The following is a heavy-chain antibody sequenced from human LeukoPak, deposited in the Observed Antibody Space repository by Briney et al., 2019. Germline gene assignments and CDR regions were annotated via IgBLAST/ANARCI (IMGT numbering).Heavy chain of an antibody. D-gene: IGHD2-21*01. CDR1: GFTFSNAW. J-gene: IGHJ4*02. V-gene: IGHV3-15*01. Sequence: PGRSLRLSCAASGFTFSNAWMSWVRQAPGKGLEWVGRIKSKTDGGTTDYAAPVKGRFTISRDDSKNTLYLQMNSLKTEDTAVYYCTTDPLFYCGGDCYFDYWGQGTLVTVSS. CDR2: IKSKTDGGTT. CDR3: TTDPLFYCGGDCYFDY.